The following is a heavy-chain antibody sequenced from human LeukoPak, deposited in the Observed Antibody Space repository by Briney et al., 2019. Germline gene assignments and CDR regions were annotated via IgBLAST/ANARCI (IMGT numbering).Heavy chain of an antibody. CDR1: GYSFTSYW. CDR3: ARQRNYYDSSGYYYWDYFDY. V-gene: IGHV5-51*01. D-gene: IGHD3-22*01. CDR2: IYPGDSDT. J-gene: IGHJ4*02. Sequence: GESRKISCRGSGYSFTSYWIGGGRRMPGKGLEGRGIIYPGDSDTRYSPSFQGEVTISADKSISTAYLQWSSLKASGTAMYYCARQRNYYDSSGYYYWDYFDYWGQGTLVTVSS.